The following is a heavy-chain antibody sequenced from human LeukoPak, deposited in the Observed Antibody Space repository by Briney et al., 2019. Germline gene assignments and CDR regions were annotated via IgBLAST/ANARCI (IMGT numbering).Heavy chain of an antibody. CDR3: AKAIAVTRNAFDI. D-gene: IGHD4-23*01. J-gene: IGHJ3*02. CDR2: ISGSGHTI. V-gene: IGHV3-48*03. CDR1: GFILSSDE. Sequence: GGSLRLSCAASGFILSSDEMNWVRQAPGKGLEWVSYISGSGHTIYYADSVKGRFTISRDNAKNSLHLQMNSLRAEDTAVYYCAKAIAVTRNAFDIWGQGTMVTVSS.